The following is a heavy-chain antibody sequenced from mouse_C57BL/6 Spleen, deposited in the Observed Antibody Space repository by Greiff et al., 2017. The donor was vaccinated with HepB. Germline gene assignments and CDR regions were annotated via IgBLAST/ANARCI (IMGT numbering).Heavy chain of an antibody. V-gene: IGHV3-6*01. D-gene: IGHD2-4*01. J-gene: IGHJ1*03. CDR1: GYSITSGYY. Sequence: EVQLQESGPGLVKPSQSLSLTCSVTGYSITSGYYWNWIRQFPGNKLEWMGYISYDGSNNYNPSLKNRISITRDTSTNQFFLKLNSVTTEDTATYYCARGGDYDFLGYFDVWGTGTTVTVSS. CDR3: ARGGDYDFLGYFDV. CDR2: ISYDGSN.